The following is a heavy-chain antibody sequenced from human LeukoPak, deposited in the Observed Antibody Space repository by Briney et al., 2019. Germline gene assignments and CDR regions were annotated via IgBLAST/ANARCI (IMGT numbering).Heavy chain of an antibody. Sequence: GGSLRLSCAASALRFNIYGMHWVRQAPGKGLEWVAVIWYDGSDKYYADSVKGRFTISRDNSKNTLYLEMNSLRAEDTAVYYCARDQGPVGSYFDYWGQGTLVTVSS. CDR1: ALRFNIYG. V-gene: IGHV3-33*01. J-gene: IGHJ4*02. D-gene: IGHD3-10*01. CDR3: ARDQGPVGSYFDY. CDR2: IWYDGSDK.